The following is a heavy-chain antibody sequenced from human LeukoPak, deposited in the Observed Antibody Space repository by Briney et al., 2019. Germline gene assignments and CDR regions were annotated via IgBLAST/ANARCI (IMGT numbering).Heavy chain of an antibody. D-gene: IGHD1-26*01. CDR3: ARDRVGYYSDY. Sequence: GGSLRLSCAASGFTFSDYYMSWIRQAPGKGLEWISYISDSSSYTNYADSVKGRFTISRDNAKNSLYLQMNSLRAEDTAVYYCARDRVGYYSDYWGQGTLVTVSS. V-gene: IGHV3-11*05. J-gene: IGHJ4*02. CDR2: ISDSSSYT. CDR1: GFTFSDYY.